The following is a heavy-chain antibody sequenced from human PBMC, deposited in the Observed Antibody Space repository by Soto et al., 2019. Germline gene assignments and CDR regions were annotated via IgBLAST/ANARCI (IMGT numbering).Heavy chain of an antibody. Sequence: KPSETLSLTCTVSGGSISSYYWSWIRQPPGKGLEWIGYIYYSGSTNYNPSLKSRVTISVDTSKNQFSLKLSSVTAADTAVYYCARGRRITMITDYWGQGTLVTVSS. CDR2: IYYSGST. D-gene: IGHD3-22*01. J-gene: IGHJ4*02. V-gene: IGHV4-59*01. CDR1: GGSISSYY. CDR3: ARGRRITMITDY.